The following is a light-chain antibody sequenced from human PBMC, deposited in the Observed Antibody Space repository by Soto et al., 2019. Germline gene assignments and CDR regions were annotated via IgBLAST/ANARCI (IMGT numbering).Light chain of an antibody. CDR1: SSDVGGYNY. Sequence: QSALTQPPSASGSPGQSVTISCTGTSSDVGGYNYVSWYQQHPGKVPKLMIYELTKRPSGVPDRFSGSKSGDTASLTVSGLQAEDEADYYCSSYAGSNNYVFGTGTKLTVL. V-gene: IGLV2-8*01. CDR3: SSYAGSNNYV. CDR2: ELT. J-gene: IGLJ1*01.